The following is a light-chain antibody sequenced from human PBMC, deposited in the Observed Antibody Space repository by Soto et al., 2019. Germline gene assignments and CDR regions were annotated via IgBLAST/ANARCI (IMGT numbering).Light chain of an antibody. V-gene: IGKV3-20*01. CDR3: QQYGSSPRT. J-gene: IGKJ1*01. Sequence: EIELTQPPGTLSLSPRERATLSCRASQSVSSSHLACYQQKRGQAPRLLIYDTSTRATGIPDRFSGSGSGTDFTLTISRLEPEDFAVYYCQQYGSSPRTFGQGTKVDTK. CDR2: DTS. CDR1: QSVSSSH.